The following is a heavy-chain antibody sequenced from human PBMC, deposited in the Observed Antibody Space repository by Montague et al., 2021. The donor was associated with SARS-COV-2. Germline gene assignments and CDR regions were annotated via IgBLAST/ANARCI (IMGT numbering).Heavy chain of an antibody. J-gene: IGHJ2*01. V-gene: IGHV4-34*01. CDR2: INHTGST. Sequence: SETLSLTCAVYGWSFRAYYWSWIRQPPGKGLEWIGEINHTGSTIYNPSLNSRVTISVATSKNQFSLKLTSVSAADTAVYYCARADYGGNIYWFFDLWGRGTLVTVSS. CDR1: GWSFRAYY. D-gene: IGHD4-23*01. CDR3: ARADYGGNIYWFFDL.